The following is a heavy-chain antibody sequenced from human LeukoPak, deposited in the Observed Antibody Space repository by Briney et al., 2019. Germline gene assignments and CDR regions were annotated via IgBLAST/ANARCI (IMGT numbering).Heavy chain of an antibody. D-gene: IGHD5-24*01. Sequence: PGGSLRLSCAAPGFTFSRYAMSWVRQAPGKGLEWVSAISGNGGRTYYADSVKGRFTISRDNSKNTLYLQMNSLRAEDTAVYYCAKVREMDTILGKFDNWGQGTLVTVSS. CDR3: AKVREMDTILGKFDN. CDR1: GFTFSRYA. CDR2: ISGNGGRT. V-gene: IGHV3-23*01. J-gene: IGHJ5*02.